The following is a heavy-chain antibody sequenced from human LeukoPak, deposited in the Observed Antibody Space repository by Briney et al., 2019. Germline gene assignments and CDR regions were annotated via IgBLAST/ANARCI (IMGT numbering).Heavy chain of an antibody. Sequence: GGSLRLSCAASGFTFSSYWMHWVRQAPGKGLVWVSRINSDGSSTSYADSVKGRFTISRDNAKNTLYLQMNSLRAEDTAVYYCARVITMRATGAFDIWGQGTLVTVSS. V-gene: IGHV3-74*01. J-gene: IGHJ4*02. D-gene: IGHD3-22*01. CDR3: ARVITMRATGAFDI. CDR1: GFTFSSYW. CDR2: INSDGSST.